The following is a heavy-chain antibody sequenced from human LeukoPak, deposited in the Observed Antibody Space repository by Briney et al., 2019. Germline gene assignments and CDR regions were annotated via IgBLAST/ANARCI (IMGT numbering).Heavy chain of an antibody. J-gene: IGHJ4*02. CDR3: VRVVTTRSGWYHFDN. V-gene: IGHV3-72*01. CDR2: SATTKPNSCTT. Sequence: GGSLSLSCAGAGFSIADHHMDCVRGAPGGGVEWIVRSATTKPNSCTTQYAAPVRGRCTITIADSQNTLYLHLNSLKTDDTAVYYCVRVVTTRSGWYHFDNWGLGTLVSVSS. D-gene: IGHD6-13*01. CDR1: GFSIADHH.